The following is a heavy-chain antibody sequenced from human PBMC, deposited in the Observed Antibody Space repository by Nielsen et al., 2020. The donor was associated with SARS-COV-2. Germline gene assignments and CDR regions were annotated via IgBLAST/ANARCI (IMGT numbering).Heavy chain of an antibody. Sequence: GESLKISCAASGFAFSNYRMHWVRQVPGKGLVWVSRINADGSSTIYADYVKGRLTISRDNAKNTLYLVMNSLRAEDTAVYYCASASAHVWGQGTMVTVSS. J-gene: IGHJ3*01. CDR2: INADGSST. CDR3: ASASAHV. D-gene: IGHD3-16*01. V-gene: IGHV3-74*01. CDR1: GFAFSNYR.